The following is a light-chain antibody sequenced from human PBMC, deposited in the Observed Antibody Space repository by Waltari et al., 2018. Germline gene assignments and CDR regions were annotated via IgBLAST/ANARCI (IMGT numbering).Light chain of an antibody. CDR1: SSDVGSYNF. CDR2: EAT. CDR3: CSYAGSNTWG. Sequence: QSALTQPASVSGSPGQSITISCTGTSSDVGSYNFVSWYQQHPGNAPNLMIYEATKSPSGVSDRFSGSKSGNTASLTISGLQAEDEADYYCCSYAGSNTWGFGGGTKVTVL. V-gene: IGLV2-23*01. J-gene: IGLJ3*02.